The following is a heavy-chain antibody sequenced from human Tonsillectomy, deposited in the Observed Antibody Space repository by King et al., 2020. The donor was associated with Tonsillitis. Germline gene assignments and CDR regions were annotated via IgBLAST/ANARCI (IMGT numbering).Heavy chain of an antibody. CDR3: AHRRLGIAAAGAFDI. D-gene: IGHD6-13*01. V-gene: IGHV2-5*02. Sequence: TLKESGPTLVKPTQTLTLTCTFSGFSLSTSGVGVGWIRQPPGKALEWLALIYWDDDKRYSPSLKSRLTITKDTSKNQVVLTMTNMDPVDTATYYCAHRRLGIAAAGAFDIWGQGTMVTVSS. CDR2: IYWDDDK. CDR1: GFSLSTSGVG. J-gene: IGHJ3*02.